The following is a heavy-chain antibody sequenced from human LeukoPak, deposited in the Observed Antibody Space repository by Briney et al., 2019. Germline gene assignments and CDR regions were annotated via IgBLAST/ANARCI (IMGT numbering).Heavy chain of an antibody. CDR3: ARRSRWIQLWSLSFDL. D-gene: IGHD5-18*01. CDR2: IYYSGST. J-gene: IGHJ2*01. CDR1: GGSISSSSYY. V-gene: IGHV4-39*01. Sequence: SEALSLTCTVSGGSISSSSYYWGWIRQPPGKGLEWIGSIYYSGSTYYNPSLKSRVTISVDTSKNQFSLKLSSVAAADTAVYYCARRSRWIQLWSLSFDLWGRGTPVTVSS.